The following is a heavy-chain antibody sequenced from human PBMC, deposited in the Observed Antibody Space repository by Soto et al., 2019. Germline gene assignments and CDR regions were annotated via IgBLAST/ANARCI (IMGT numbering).Heavy chain of an antibody. V-gene: IGHV4-31*03. CDR2: IYYSGST. CDR3: ARGDNDFWSGYHMGPIDY. D-gene: IGHD3-3*01. J-gene: IGHJ4*02. CDR1: GGSISSGGYY. Sequence: SETLSLTCTVSGGSISSGGYYWSWIRQHPGKGLEWIGYIYYSGSTYYNPSLKSRVTISVDTSKNQFSLKLSSVTAADTAVYYCARGDNDFWSGYHMGPIDYWGQGTLVTVSS.